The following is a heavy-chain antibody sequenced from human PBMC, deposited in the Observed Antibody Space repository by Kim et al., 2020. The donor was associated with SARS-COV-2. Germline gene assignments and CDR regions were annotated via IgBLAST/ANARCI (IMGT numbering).Heavy chain of an antibody. V-gene: IGHV3-33*06. CDR2: IWYDGSKK. CDR1: GFTFSSYG. D-gene: IGHD2-2*01. CDR3: ANGGSSSSWAHLY. J-gene: IGHJ4*02. Sequence: GGSLRLSCAASGFTFSSYGMHWVRQAPGKGLEWVAVIWYDGSKKYYVDSVQGRFTISRDNSKNTLYLQMNSRRSEDTAVYYCANGGSSSSWAHLYWGQGTLVTV.